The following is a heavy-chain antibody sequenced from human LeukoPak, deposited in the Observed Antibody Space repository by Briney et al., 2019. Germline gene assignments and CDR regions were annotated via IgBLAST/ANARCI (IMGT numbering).Heavy chain of an antibody. CDR3: ARHPSIEPHCYDSSGYYWNY. V-gene: IGHV4-39*01. CDR1: GGSISSSSYY. CDR2: IYYSGST. D-gene: IGHD3-22*01. J-gene: IGHJ4*02. Sequence: PSETLSLTCTVSGGSISSSSYYWGWIRQPPGKGLEWIGSIYYSGSTYYNPSLKSRVTISVDTSKDQFSLKLSSVTAADTAVYYCARHPSIEPHCYDSSGYYWNYWGQGTLVTVSS.